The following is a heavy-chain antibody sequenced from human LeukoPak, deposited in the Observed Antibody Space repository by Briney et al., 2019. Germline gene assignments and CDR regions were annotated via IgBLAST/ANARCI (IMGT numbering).Heavy chain of an antibody. V-gene: IGHV4-4*07. D-gene: IGHD1-26*01. CDR2: ISSSGST. CDR3: ARSHPRGSYRYYYYMDV. CDR1: GDSITYFY. J-gene: IGHJ6*03. Sequence: SETLSLTCSVSGDSITYFYWSWIRQAAGKGLEWIGRISSSGSTDYNASLKSRVTMSVDTSKNQFSLKLSSVTAADTAVYYCARSHPRGSYRYYYYMDVWGKGTTVTISS.